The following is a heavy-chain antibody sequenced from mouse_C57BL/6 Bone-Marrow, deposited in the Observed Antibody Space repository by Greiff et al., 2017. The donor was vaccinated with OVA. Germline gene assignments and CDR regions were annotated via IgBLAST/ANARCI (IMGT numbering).Heavy chain of an antibody. CDR2: IDPSDSET. Sequence: QVQLQQFGAELVRPGSSVKLSCKASGYTFTSYWMHWVKQRPIQGLEWIGNIDPSDSETHYNQKFKDKATLTVEKSSSTAYMQLSSLTSEGAAVYDCARSTRYGSSYGYWGQGTTLTVSS. CDR3: ARSTRYGSSYGY. CDR1: GYTFTSYW. J-gene: IGHJ2*01. V-gene: IGHV1-52*01. D-gene: IGHD1-1*01.